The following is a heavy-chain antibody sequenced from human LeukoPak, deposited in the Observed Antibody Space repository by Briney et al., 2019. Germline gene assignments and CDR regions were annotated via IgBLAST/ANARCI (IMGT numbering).Heavy chain of an antibody. CDR3: ARDYRNYGGGFDY. CDR2: ISSSTSTI. Sequence: GGSLRLSCAASGFTFSSYSMTWVRQAPGRGLEWVSYISSSTSTIYYADSVKGRFTISRDSAKNSLYLQMNSLRAEDTAVYYCARDYRNYGGGFDYWGQGILVTVSS. D-gene: IGHD4-4*01. V-gene: IGHV3-48*01. CDR1: GFTFSSYS. J-gene: IGHJ4*02.